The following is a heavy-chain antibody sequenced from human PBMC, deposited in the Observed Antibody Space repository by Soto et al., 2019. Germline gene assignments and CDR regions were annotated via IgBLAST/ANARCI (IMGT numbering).Heavy chain of an antibody. Sequence: GGSLRLSCAASGFTFSDDGMGWFRQAPGRGLEWVSSISGSGGSTYYADSVKGRFTISRDNSKNTLYLQMNSLRAEDTALYYCAKFISAAGTGYWGQGTLVTVYS. CDR1: GFTFSDDG. CDR3: AKFISAAGTGY. CDR2: ISGSGGST. V-gene: IGHV3-23*01. D-gene: IGHD6-13*01. J-gene: IGHJ4*02.